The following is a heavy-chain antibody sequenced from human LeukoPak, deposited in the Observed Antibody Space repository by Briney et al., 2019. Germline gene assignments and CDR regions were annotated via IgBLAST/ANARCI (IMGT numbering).Heavy chain of an antibody. Sequence: GGSLRLSCAASGFTFSSYSMNWVRQAPGKGLEWVSYISSSSSTIYYADSVKGRFTISRDNAKNSLYLQMNSLRAEDTAVYYCARRGPSGSLGYWGQGTLVTVSS. CDR1: GFTFSSYS. CDR3: ARRGPSGSLGY. D-gene: IGHD1-26*01. CDR2: ISSSSSTI. V-gene: IGHV3-48*01. J-gene: IGHJ4*02.